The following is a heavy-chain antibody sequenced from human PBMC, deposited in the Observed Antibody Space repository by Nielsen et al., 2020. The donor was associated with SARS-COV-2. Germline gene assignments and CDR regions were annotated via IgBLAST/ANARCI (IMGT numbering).Heavy chain of an antibody. J-gene: IGHJ4*02. CDR2: TWLDGSGQ. D-gene: IGHD5-18*01. V-gene: IGHV3-33*06. Sequence: GGSLRLSCAASGFTFSTYGMHWVRQAPGKGLEWVAVTWLDGSGQMYADSVKDRFTISRDNSKSTLYLQMNSLSAEDTAIYYCAKSDGGYSYGYPDYWGQGTLVTVSS. CDR3: AKSDGGYSYGYPDY. CDR1: GFTFSTYG.